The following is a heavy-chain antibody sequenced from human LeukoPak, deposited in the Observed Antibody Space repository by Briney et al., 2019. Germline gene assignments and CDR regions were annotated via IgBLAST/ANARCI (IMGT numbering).Heavy chain of an antibody. CDR2: ISSSSSYI. V-gene: IGHV3-21*01. CDR3: ARDQLIVVVPAAIDYYYYGMDV. Sequence: PGGSLRLSCAASGFTFSSYSVNWVRQAPGKGLKWVSSISSSSSYIYYADSVKGRFTISRDNAKNSLYLQMNSLRAEDTAVYYCARDQLIVVVPAAIDYYYYGMDVWGKGTTVTVSS. D-gene: IGHD2-2*01. CDR1: GFTFSSYS. J-gene: IGHJ6*04.